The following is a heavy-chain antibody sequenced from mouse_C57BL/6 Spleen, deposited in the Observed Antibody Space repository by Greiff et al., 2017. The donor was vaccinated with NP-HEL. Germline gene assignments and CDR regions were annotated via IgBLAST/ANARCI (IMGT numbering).Heavy chain of an antibody. CDR2: ISYDGSN. V-gene: IGHV3-6*01. Sequence: ESGPGLVKPSQSLSLTCSVTGYSITSGYYWNWIRQFPGNKLEWMGYISYDGSNNYNPSLKNRISITRDTSKNQFFLKLNSVTTEDTATYYCARASNYDAVDYWGQGASVTVSS. J-gene: IGHJ4*01. CDR3: ARASNYDAVDY. D-gene: IGHD2-5*01. CDR1: GYSITSGYY.